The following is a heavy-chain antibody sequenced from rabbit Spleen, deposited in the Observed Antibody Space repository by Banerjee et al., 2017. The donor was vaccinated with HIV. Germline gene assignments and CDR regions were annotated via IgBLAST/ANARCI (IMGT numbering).Heavy chain of an antibody. D-gene: IGHD2-1*01. V-gene: IGHV1S40*01. Sequence: QSLEESGGDLVKPGASLTLTCTASGFSFSNKAVMCWVRQAPGKGLEWIACINAVTGKAVYASWAKGRFTFSKTSSTTVTLQMTSLTAADTATYFCARRDGGLDLWGPGTLVTVS. CDR3: ARRDGGLDL. CDR1: GFSFSNKAV. CDR2: INAVTGKA. J-gene: IGHJ4*01.